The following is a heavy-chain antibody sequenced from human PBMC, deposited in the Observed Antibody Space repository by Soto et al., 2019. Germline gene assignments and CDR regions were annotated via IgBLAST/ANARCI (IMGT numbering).Heavy chain of an antibody. V-gene: IGHV4-59*08. J-gene: IGHJ5*02. CDR1: GGSISSYY. CDR3: AKYSSSWSGFRYNWFDP. CDR2: IYYSGST. Sequence: SETLSLTCTVSGGSISSYYWSWIRQPPGKGLEWIGYIYYSGSTNYNPSLKSRVTISVDTSKNQFSLKLSSVTAADTAVYYCAKYSSSWSGFRYNWFDPWGQGTLVTVSS. D-gene: IGHD6-6*01.